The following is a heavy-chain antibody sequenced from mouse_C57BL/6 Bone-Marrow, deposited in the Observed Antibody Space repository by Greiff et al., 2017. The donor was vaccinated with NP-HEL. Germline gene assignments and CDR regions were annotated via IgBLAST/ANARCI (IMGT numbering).Heavy chain of an antibody. Sequence: QVQLQQPGAELVRPGSSVKLSCKASGYTFTSYWMHWVKQRPIQGLEWIGNIDPSDSETPYNQKFKDKATLTVDKSSSTAYMQLSSLTSEDSAVYCCARGHYDYDWFAYWGQGTLVTVSA. CDR2: IDPSDSET. CDR1: GYTFTSYW. D-gene: IGHD2-4*01. CDR3: ARGHYDYDWFAY. J-gene: IGHJ3*01. V-gene: IGHV1-52*01.